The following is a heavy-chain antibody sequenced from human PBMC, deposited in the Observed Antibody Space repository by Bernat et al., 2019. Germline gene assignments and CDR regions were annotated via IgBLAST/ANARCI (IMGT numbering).Heavy chain of an antibody. CDR2: ISGSGGST. D-gene: IGHD5-18*01. CDR3: AKDGGAISWIQLWLRGERDYYYGMDV. Sequence: EVQLVESGGGLVQPGGSLRLSCAASGFTFSSYAMSWVRQAPGKGLEWVSAISGSGGSTYYADSVKGRFTISRDNSKNTLYLQMNSLRAEDTAVYYCAKDGGAISWIQLWLRGERDYYYGMDVWGQGTTVTVSS. V-gene: IGHV3-23*04. CDR1: GFTFSSYA. J-gene: IGHJ6*02.